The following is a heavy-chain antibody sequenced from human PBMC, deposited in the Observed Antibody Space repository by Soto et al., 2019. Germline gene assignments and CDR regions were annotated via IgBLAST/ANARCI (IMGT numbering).Heavy chain of an antibody. CDR2: ISYDGSNK. CDR1: AFTFNNYG. V-gene: IGHV3-30-3*01. J-gene: IGHJ6*02. CDR3: AREYSYGMDV. Sequence: PGGSLRLSCAASAFTFNNYGLRWVRQAPGKGLEWVAAISYDGSNKYYADPVKGRFTISRDNSKNTLYLQMNSLRAEDTAMYYCAREYSYGMDVWGQGTTVTVSS.